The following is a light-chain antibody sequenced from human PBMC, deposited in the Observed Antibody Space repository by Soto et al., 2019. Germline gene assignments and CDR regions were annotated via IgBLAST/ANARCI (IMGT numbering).Light chain of an antibody. J-gene: IGKJ1*01. Sequence: EIVLTQSPGTLSLSPVELATLSCRASQSVSSSYLAWYQQKPGQATRLLIYGASSRATGIKSRFSGSGSGTEFTLTIRSLQPDDFATYYCKNYNSYSEEFGKGPKV. V-gene: IGKV3-20*02. CDR2: GAS. CDR3: KNYNSYSEE. CDR1: QSVSSSY.